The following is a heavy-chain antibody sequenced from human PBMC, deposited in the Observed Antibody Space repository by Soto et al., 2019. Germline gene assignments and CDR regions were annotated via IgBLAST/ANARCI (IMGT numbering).Heavy chain of an antibody. Sequence: PSETLSLTCTVSGGSISSTSYCWGWIRQPPGKGLEWIGYIYDSGSTNYNPSLKSRVTISVDTSKNQFSLKLTSVTAADTAVYYCAAPPRYWGQGTLVTVSS. V-gene: IGHV4-61*05. CDR1: GGSISSTSYC. CDR2: IYDSGST. CDR3: AAPPRY. D-gene: IGHD6-6*01. J-gene: IGHJ4*02.